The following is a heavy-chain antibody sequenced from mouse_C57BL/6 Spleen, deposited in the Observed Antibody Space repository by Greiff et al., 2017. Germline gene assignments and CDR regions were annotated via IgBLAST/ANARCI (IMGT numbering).Heavy chain of an antibody. V-gene: IGHV3-6*01. J-gene: IGHJ2*01. CDR3: ARDDYGNYFDY. D-gene: IGHD2-1*01. CDR2: ISYDGSN. Sequence: VQLQESGPGLVKPSQSLSLTCSVTGYSITSGYYWNWIRQFPGNKLEWMGYISYDGSNNYNPSLKNRISITRDTSKNQFFLKLNSVTTEDTATYYCARDDYGNYFDYWGQGTTRTVSS. CDR1: GYSITSGYY.